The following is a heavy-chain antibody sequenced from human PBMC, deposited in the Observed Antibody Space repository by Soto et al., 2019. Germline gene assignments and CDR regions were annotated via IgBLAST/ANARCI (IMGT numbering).Heavy chain of an antibody. CDR2: IIPIFGTA. Sequence: SVKVSCKASGGTFSSYTISWVRQAPGQGLEWMGMIIPIFGTANYAQKFQGRVTITADESTSTAYMELSSLRSEDTAVYYCARDFQWLVAGTNAYDAFDIWGQGTMVT. CDR1: GGTFSSYT. CDR3: ARDFQWLVAGTNAYDAFDI. D-gene: IGHD6-19*01. J-gene: IGHJ3*02. V-gene: IGHV1-69*13.